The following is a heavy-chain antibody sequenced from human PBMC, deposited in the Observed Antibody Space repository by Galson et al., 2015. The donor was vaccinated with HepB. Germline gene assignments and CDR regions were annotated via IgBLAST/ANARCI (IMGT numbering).Heavy chain of an antibody. CDR3: AHRGTVSSRGGFSFDP. J-gene: IGHJ5*02. CDR2: IYGDDDK. CDR1: GFSLTTSEVA. V-gene: IGHV2-5*02. Sequence: PALVKPTQTLTLTCTFSGFSLTTSEVAVGWIRQPPGKALEWLALIYGDDDKRYSPSLKTRLTITKDTSKNQVVLRMTNMAPVDTATYYCAHRGTVSSRGGFSFDPWGQGTLVTLSS. D-gene: IGHD3-16*01.